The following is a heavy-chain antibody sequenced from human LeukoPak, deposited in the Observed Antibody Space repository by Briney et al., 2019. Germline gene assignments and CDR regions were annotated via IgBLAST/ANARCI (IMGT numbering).Heavy chain of an antibody. CDR3: ARESRNNWGDGYYMDV. J-gene: IGHJ6*03. CDR1: GGSISGYY. CDR2: IFTSGST. D-gene: IGHD1-1*01. Sequence: SETLSLTCAVPGGSISGYYWVWIRQPAGEGLEWIGRIFTSGSTDYSPSLRSRLTMSLDTSKNQFSLKLISVTAADTAVYYCARESRNNWGDGYYMDVWGKGTTVTVSS. V-gene: IGHV4-4*07.